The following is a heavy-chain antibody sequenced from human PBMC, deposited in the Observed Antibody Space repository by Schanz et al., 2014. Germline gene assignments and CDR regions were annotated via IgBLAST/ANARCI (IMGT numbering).Heavy chain of an antibody. CDR2: IGGSGDST. CDR1: GFTFSNHA. Sequence: VQLVESGGGLVQPGGSVRLSCAASGFTFSNHALSWVRQAPGKGLEWVSGIGGSGDSTHYADSVKGRFIISRDNSKKTLYLQVNSLRAEDTAVYYCAKHVRSLTGNDYWGQGTLVTVSS. V-gene: IGHV3-23*04. J-gene: IGHJ4*02. CDR3: AKHVRSLTGNDY. D-gene: IGHD3-9*01.